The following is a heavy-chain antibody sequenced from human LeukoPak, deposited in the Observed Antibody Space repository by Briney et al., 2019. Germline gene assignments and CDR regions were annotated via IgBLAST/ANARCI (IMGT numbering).Heavy chain of an antibody. J-gene: IGHJ5*02. CDR1: GGSISSGDYY. Sequence: SETLSLTCTVSGGSISSGDYYWSWIRQPPGKGLEWIGYIHYSGSTYYNPSLKSRVTISVDMSKNQFSLKLSSVTAADTAVYYCARDGDYGGTSNWFDPWGQGTLVTVSS. D-gene: IGHD4-23*01. CDR2: IHYSGST. V-gene: IGHV4-30-4*08. CDR3: ARDGDYGGTSNWFDP.